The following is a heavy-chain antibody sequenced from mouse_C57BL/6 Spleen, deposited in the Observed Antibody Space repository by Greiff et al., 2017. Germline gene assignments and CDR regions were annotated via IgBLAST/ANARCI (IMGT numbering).Heavy chain of an antibody. CDR3: ARSGVIYYGNFD. D-gene: IGHD2-1*01. CDR2: IYPGDGDT. Sequence: LVESGPELVKPGASVKISCKASGYAFSSSWMNWVKQRPGKGLEWIGRIYPGDGDTNYNGKFKGKATLTADKSSSTAYMQLSSLTSEDSAVYFCARSGVIYYGNFDWGQGTLVTVSA. J-gene: IGHJ3*01. CDR1: GYAFSSSW. V-gene: IGHV1-82*01.